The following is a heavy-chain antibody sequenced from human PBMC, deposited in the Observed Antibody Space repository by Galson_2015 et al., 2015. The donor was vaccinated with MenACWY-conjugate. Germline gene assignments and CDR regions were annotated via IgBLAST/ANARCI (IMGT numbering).Heavy chain of an antibody. CDR2: ISPIDSKT. D-gene: IGHD1-26*01. V-gene: IGHV5-51*01. CDR1: GYTLTTYW. CDR3: ARHPPGGRGMDV. J-gene: IGHJ6*02. Sequence: SGAEVKKPGESLKISCKGSGYTLTTYWIGWVRQVPGKGLEWVGLISPIDSKTRYSPAFEGRVTISADNSITTAYLQWNSLQASDTAMYYCARHPPGGRGMDVWGQGTTVTVSS.